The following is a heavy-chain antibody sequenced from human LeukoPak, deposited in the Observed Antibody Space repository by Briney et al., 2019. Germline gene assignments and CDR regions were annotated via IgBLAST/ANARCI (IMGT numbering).Heavy chain of an antibody. Sequence: SETLSLTCTVSGGSISSSGYCWGWIRQPPGKGLEWIGSIDYSGNTNYNPSLKSRVTISVETSKNQFSLKLKSVTAADTAVYYCARGGYYGSGNDFRFDPWGQGTLVTVSS. D-gene: IGHD3-10*01. J-gene: IGHJ5*02. CDR2: IDYSGNT. CDR1: GGSISSSGYC. V-gene: IGHV4-39*07. CDR3: ARGGYYGSGNDFRFDP.